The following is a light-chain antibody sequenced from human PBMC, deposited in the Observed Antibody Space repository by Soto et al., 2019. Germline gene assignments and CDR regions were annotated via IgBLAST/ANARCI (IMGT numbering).Light chain of an antibody. Sequence: DIQMTQSPSSLSASVGDRVTVTCRASQGVSAYLLWYQQRHGRAPKLLIYAASNLIAGVPSRFSGSGSGTNFHLTIINLQPKDFETSSCQHSNKTPPPFARGTKLETK. CDR1: QGVSAY. V-gene: IGKV1-39*01. CDR2: AAS. CDR3: QHSNKTPPP. J-gene: IGKJ2*01.